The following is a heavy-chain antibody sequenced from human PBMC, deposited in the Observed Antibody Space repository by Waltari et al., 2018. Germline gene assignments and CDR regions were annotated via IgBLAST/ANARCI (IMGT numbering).Heavy chain of an antibody. J-gene: IGHJ4*02. CDR3: ARELYGSYIEY. CDR1: GYSFTSYG. V-gene: IGHV1-18*01. Sequence: QVQLVQSGGEVKKPGASVKVSCKASGYSFTSYGISWVRQAPGRGLEWMGWISASNGNPNYAQRLQGRITLTPDTSTSTAYMELRSLRSDDTAVYYCARELYGSYIEYWGQGTPVTVSS. CDR2: ISASNGNP. D-gene: IGHD3-10*01.